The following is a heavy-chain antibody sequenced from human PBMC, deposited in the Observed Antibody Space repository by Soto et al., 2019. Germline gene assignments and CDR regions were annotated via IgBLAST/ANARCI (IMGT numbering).Heavy chain of an antibody. J-gene: IGHJ4*02. CDR3: ARDLIGSIVRSAFDY. D-gene: IGHD6-6*01. CDR2: INPNSGGT. V-gene: IGHV1-2*04. CDR1: GYTFTGYY. Sequence: ASVKVSCKASGYTFTGYYMHWVRQAPGQGLEWMGWINPNSGGTNYAQKFQGWVTMTRGTSISTAYMELSRLRSDDTAVYYCARDLIGSIVRSAFDYWGQGTLVTVSS.